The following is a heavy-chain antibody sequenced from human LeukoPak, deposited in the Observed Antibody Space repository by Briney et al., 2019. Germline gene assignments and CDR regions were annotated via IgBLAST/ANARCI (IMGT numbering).Heavy chain of an antibody. CDR1: GYTFTSYA. J-gene: IGHJ6*03. D-gene: IGHD3-22*01. V-gene: IGHV7-4-1*02. CDR3: ARGGSSGSQQSYYYYYYMDV. Sequence: ASVKVSCKASGYTFTSYAMNWVRQAPGQGLEWMGWINTNTGNPTYAQGFTGRFVFSLDTSVSTAYLQISSLEAEDTAVYYCARGGSSGSQQSYYYYYYMDVWGKGTTVTVSS. CDR2: INTNTGNP.